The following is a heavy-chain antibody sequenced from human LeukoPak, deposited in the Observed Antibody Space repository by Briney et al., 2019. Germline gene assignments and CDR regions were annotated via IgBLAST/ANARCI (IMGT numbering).Heavy chain of an antibody. CDR3: AKDFVFRVRGVITAIDY. CDR2: ISGSGGST. D-gene: IGHD3-10*01. CDR1: GFTFSSYG. Sequence: GGSLRLSCAASGFTFSSYGMSWVRQAPGKGLEWVSVISGSGGSTYYADSVKGRFTISRDNSKNTLYLQMNSPRAEDTAVYYCAKDFVFRVRGVITAIDYWGQGTLVTVSS. J-gene: IGHJ4*02. V-gene: IGHV3-23*01.